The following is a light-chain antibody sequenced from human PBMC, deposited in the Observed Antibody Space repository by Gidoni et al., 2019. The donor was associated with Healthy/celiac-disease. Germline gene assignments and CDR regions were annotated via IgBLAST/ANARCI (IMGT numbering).Light chain of an antibody. Sequence: QSVLTQPPSASGTPGQRVTISCSGSSSNIGSNTVNWYQQLPGTAPNLLIYSNKQRPSGVPDRFSGSKSGTSASLAISGLQSEDEADYYCAAWDDSLNGPVFGGGTQLTVL. CDR2: SNK. CDR3: AAWDDSLNGPV. V-gene: IGLV1-44*01. J-gene: IGLJ7*01. CDR1: SSNIGSNT.